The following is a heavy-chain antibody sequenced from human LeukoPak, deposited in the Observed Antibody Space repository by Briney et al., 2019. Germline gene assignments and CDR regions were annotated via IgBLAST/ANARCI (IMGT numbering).Heavy chain of an antibody. D-gene: IGHD3-9*01. Sequence: GGSLRLSCAASGFTFSSYAMHWVRQAPGKGLEWVAVISYDGSNKYYADSVKGRFTISRDNSKNTLYLQMNSLGAEDTAVYYCARFSDTLVRGLDYWGQGTLVTVSS. CDR2: ISYDGSNK. CDR1: GFTFSSYA. CDR3: ARFSDTLVRGLDY. V-gene: IGHV3-30-3*01. J-gene: IGHJ4*02.